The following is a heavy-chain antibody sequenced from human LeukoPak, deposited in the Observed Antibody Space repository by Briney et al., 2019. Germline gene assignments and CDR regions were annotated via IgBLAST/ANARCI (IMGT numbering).Heavy chain of an antibody. Sequence: GGSLRLSCAASGFTFSSYTMNWVRQAPGKGLEWVSVISSSNNYIYYADSVKGRFTISRDNAKNSLHLQMNSLRAEDTAVYYCARDGRCGGDCYASWGQGTLVTVSS. D-gene: IGHD2-21*02. CDR3: ARDGRCGGDCYAS. V-gene: IGHV3-21*01. CDR2: ISSSNNYI. J-gene: IGHJ4*02. CDR1: GFTFSSYT.